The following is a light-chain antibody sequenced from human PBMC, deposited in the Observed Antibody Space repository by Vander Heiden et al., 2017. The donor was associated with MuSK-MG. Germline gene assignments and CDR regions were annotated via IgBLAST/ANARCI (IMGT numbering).Light chain of an antibody. Sequence: DIQMTQSPSALSACVGDRVTITCRPSQGISNSLAWYQQKPGKAPKLLIFAASRCVSGVPSTFRGSGSGPDYTLTIISPPLEDFATYYCQQFSSKPQTFGAGTRLE. CDR1: QGISNS. CDR2: AAS. CDR3: QQFSSKPQT. V-gene: IGKV1-NL1*01. J-gene: IGKJ4*01.